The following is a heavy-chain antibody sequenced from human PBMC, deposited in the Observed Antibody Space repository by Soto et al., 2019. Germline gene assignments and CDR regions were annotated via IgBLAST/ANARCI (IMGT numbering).Heavy chain of an antibody. CDR1: GGSISSSSYY. D-gene: IGHD5-12*01. Sequence: QLQLQESGPGLVKPSETLSLTCTVSGGSISSSSYYWGWIRQPPGKGLEWIGSIYYSGSTYYNPSLKSRVTISVDTSKNQFSLKLSSVTAADTAVYYCARHRGYSGYEPRTRGDYWGQGTLVTVSS. CDR3: ARHRGYSGYEPRTRGDY. CDR2: IYYSGST. V-gene: IGHV4-39*01. J-gene: IGHJ4*02.